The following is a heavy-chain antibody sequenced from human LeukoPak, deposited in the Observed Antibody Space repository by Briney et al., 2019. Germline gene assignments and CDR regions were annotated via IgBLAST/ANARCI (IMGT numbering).Heavy chain of an antibody. Sequence: SETLSLTCAVYGGSFSGYYWSWICQPPGKGLEWIGEINHSGSTNYNPSLKSRVTISVDTSKNQFSLKLSSVTAADTAVYYCARGNAAVDFDYWGQGTLVTVSS. V-gene: IGHV4-34*01. J-gene: IGHJ4*02. D-gene: IGHD6-13*01. CDR1: GGSFSGYY. CDR2: INHSGST. CDR3: ARGNAAVDFDY.